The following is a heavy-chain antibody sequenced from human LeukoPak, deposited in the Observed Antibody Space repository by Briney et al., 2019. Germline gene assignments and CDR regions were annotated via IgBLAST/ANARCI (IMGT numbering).Heavy chain of an antibody. J-gene: IGHJ3*02. CDR1: GGSISTSSYY. CDR3: TRGLPRANDTFDI. CDR2: IYYGGTT. V-gene: IGHV4-39*01. Sequence: SETLSLTCTVSGGSISTSSYYWGWIRQPPGKGLEWIGSIYYGGTTYYNPSLKSRVSISVDTSESQFSLKLSSVTAADTALYYCTRGLPRANDTFDIWGRGTMVTVSS.